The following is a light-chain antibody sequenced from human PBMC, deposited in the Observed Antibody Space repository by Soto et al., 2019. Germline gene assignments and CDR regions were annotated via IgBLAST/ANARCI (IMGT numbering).Light chain of an antibody. CDR2: SNN. J-gene: IGLJ2*01. V-gene: IGLV1-44*01. CDR1: SSNIGSKT. CDR3: AAWDDSLNGHVV. Sequence: QSVLTQPPSASGTPGQRVTISCSGSSSNIGSKTVNWYQQLPGSAPKLLIYSNNQRPSGVPDRFSGSKSGTSGSLAISGLQSDDEADYYCAAWDDSLNGHVVFGGGTKLTVL.